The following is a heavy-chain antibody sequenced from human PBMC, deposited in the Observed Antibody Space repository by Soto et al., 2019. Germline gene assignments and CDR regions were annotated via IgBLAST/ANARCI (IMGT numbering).Heavy chain of an antibody. D-gene: IGHD2-15*01. Sequence: QVQLVESGGGVVQPGRSLRLSCAASGFTFSSYGMHWVRQAPGKGLEWVAVIWYDGSNKYYADSVKGRFTISRDNSKNTLYRQMNSLRAEDTAVYYCATHPYCSGGSCSDYWGQGTLVTVSS. V-gene: IGHV3-33*01. CDR2: IWYDGSNK. CDR3: ATHPYCSGGSCSDY. J-gene: IGHJ4*02. CDR1: GFTFSSYG.